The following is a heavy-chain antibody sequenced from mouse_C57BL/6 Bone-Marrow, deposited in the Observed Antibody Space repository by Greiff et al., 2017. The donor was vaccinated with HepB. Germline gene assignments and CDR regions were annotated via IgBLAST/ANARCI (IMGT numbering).Heavy chain of an antibody. CDR2: IDPENGDT. V-gene: IGHV14-4*01. CDR3: RRGGNYVGY. J-gene: IGHJ2*01. Sequence: EVQLVESGAELVRPGASVKLSCTASGFNIKDDYMHWVKQRPEQGLEWIGWIDPENGDTEYASKFQGKATITADTSSNTAYLQLSSLTSEDTAVYYCRRGGNYVGYWGQGTTLTVSS. D-gene: IGHD1-1*02. CDR1: GFNIKDDY.